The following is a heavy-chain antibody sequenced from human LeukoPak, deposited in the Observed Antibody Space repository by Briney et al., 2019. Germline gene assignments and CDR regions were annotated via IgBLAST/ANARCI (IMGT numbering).Heavy chain of an antibody. Sequence: SETLSLTCTVSGGSISSYYWSWIRQSPGKGLECIGYIHYTGSTNYNPSLKSRVTISVDTSKNQFSLKLSSVTAADTAVYYCARQVYYYDSSGYYSGLDYWGQGTLVTVSS. J-gene: IGHJ4*02. CDR3: ARQVYYYDSSGYYSGLDY. CDR1: GGSISSYY. V-gene: IGHV4-59*01. D-gene: IGHD3-22*01. CDR2: IHYTGST.